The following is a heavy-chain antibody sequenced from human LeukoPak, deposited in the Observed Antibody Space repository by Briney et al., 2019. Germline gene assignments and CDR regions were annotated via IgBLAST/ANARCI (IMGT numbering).Heavy chain of an antibody. CDR2: IFPIFGTA. J-gene: IGHJ3*02. V-gene: IGHV1-69*05. Sequence: GASVKVSCKASGGTFSSYAISWVRQAPGQGLEWIGRIFPIFGTANYALKFQGRVTITTDESTSTAYMELSSLRSEDTAVYYCARAPYSGSYHEAFDIWGQGTMVTVSS. CDR3: ARAPYSGSYHEAFDI. CDR1: GGTFSSYA. D-gene: IGHD1-26*01.